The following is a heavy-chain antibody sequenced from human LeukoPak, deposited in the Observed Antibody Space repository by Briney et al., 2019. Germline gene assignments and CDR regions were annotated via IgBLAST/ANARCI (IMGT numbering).Heavy chain of an antibody. V-gene: IGHV4-34*01. CDR2: INHSGST. CDR1: GGSFSGYY. CDR3: ARELIRITIFGVVIPTNWFDP. D-gene: IGHD3-3*01. J-gene: IGHJ5*02. Sequence: SETLSLTCAVYGGSFSGYYWSWIRQPPGKGLEWIGEINHSGSTNYNPSLESRVTISVDTSKNQFSLKLSSVTAADTAVYYCARELIRITIFGVVIPTNWFDPWGQGTLVTVSS.